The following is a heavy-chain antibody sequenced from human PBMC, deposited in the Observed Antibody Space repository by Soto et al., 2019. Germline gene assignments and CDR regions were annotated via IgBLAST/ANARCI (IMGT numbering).Heavy chain of an antibody. Sequence: NPSETLYLTCTVSGGSISSYYWSWIRQPPGKGLEWIGYMYNTGSTIYNPSPKSRVTISVDTSKNQFSLKLNSVTAADTAVYYCARDLWGYCGADCYPLDVWGQGTTVTVSS. CDR2: MYNTGST. J-gene: IGHJ6*02. D-gene: IGHD2-21*02. V-gene: IGHV4-59*01. CDR3: ARDLWGYCGADCYPLDV. CDR1: GGSISSYY.